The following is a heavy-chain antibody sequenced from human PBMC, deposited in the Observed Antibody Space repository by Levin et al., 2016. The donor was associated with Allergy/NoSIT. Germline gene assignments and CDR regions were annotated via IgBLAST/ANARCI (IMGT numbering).Heavy chain of an antibody. CDR3: ATSYCSSTSCYVAYYGMDV. V-gene: IGHV3-23*01. Sequence: VRQMPGKGLEWVSAISGSGGSTYYADSVKGRFTISRDNSKNTLYLQMNSLRAEDTAVYYCATSYCSSTSCYVAYYGMDVWGQGTTVPSP. J-gene: IGHJ6*02. CDR2: ISGSGGST. D-gene: IGHD2-2*01.